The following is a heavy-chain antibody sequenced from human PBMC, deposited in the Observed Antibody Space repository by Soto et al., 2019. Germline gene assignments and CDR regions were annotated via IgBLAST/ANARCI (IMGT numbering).Heavy chain of an antibody. CDR3: ARLTSYDSSGYYGY. CDR2: ISSSSSYI. CDR1: GFTFSSYS. J-gene: IGHJ4*02. D-gene: IGHD3-22*01. Sequence: EVQLVESGGGLVKPGGSLRLSCAASGFTFSSYSMNWVRQAPGKGLEWVSSISSSSSYIYYADSVKGRFTISRDNAKNSLYLQMNSLRAEHRAVYYCARLTSYDSSGYYGYWGQGTLVTVSS. V-gene: IGHV3-21*01.